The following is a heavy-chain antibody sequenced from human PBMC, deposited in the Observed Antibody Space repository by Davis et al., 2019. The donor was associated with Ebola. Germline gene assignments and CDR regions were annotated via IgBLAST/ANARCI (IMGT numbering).Heavy chain of an antibody. J-gene: IGHJ4*02. V-gene: IGHV3-30*04. Sequence: GESLKISCAASGFTFSSYAMHWVRQAPGKGLEWVAVISYDGSNKYYADSVKGRFTISRDNSKNTLYLQMNSLRAEDTAVYYCARDGAPRDGNKWHYWGQGTLVTVSS. CDR2: ISYDGSNK. D-gene: IGHD5-24*01. CDR3: ARDGAPRDGNKWHY. CDR1: GFTFSSYA.